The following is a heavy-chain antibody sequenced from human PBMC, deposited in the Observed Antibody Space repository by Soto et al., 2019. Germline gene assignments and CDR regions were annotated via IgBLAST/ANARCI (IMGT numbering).Heavy chain of an antibody. J-gene: IGHJ4*02. Sequence: PGGSLRLSCAASGFTFSSYAMSWVRQAPGKGLEWVSAISGSGGSTYYADSVKGRFTISRDNSKNTLYLQMNSLRAEDTAVYYCAKDYWATGLAVAGTSLGYWGQGTLVTGSS. CDR2: ISGSGGST. D-gene: IGHD6-19*01. V-gene: IGHV3-23*01. CDR1: GFTFSSYA. CDR3: AKDYWATGLAVAGTSLGY.